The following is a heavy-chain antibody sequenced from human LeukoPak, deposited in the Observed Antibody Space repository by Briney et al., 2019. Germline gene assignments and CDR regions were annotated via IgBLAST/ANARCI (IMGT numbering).Heavy chain of an antibody. CDR1: GFTFSNAW. CDR2: IKQDGSEK. CDR3: ARDSAGNDY. D-gene: IGHD6-13*01. J-gene: IGHJ4*02. V-gene: IGHV3-7*01. Sequence: GGSLRLSCAASGFTFSNAWMSWVRQAPGKGLEWVANIKQDGSEKYYVDSVKGRFTISRDNAKNSLYLQMNSLRAEDTAMYYCARDSAGNDYWGQGTLVTVSS.